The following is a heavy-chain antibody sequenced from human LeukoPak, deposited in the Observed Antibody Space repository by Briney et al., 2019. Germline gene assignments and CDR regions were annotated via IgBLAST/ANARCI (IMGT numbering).Heavy chain of an antibody. CDR1: GFTFSSYD. V-gene: IGHV3-13*01. CDR3: ARARGSGRGLYYYNGMDV. D-gene: IGHD3-10*01. Sequence: GGSLRLSCAASGFTFSSYDMHWVRQATGKGLEWVSAIGTAGETYYPGSVKGRFTISRENAKNSLYLQMNSLRAGDTAVYYCARARGSGRGLYYYNGMDVWGQGTTVTVSS. J-gene: IGHJ6*02. CDR2: IGTAGET.